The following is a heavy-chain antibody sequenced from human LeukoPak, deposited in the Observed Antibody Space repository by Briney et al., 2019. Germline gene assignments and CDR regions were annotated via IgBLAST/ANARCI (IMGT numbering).Heavy chain of an antibody. J-gene: IGHJ4*02. CDR3: AVSARVERVWHYFNY. D-gene: IGHD6-6*01. V-gene: IGHV3-21*04. Sequence: GGSLRLSCAASGFTLRSYSMNWVRQAPGKGLEWVSSISSSSSYIYYADSVKGRFTISKDNAKNSLYLQMNSLRAEDTAVYYCAVSARVERVWHYFNYWGQGTLVTVSS. CDR2: ISSSSSYI. CDR1: GFTLRSYS.